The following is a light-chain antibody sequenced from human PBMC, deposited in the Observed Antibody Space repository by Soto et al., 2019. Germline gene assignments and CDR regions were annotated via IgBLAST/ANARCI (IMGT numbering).Light chain of an antibody. CDR1: SSNIGAGYD. J-gene: IGLJ1*01. CDR2: GNS. Sequence: QSVLTQPPSVSGATGQRVTISCTGSSSNIGAGYDVHWYQQLPGTAPKLLIYGNSNQPSGVPDRFSGSKSGTSASLAITGLQAEDEAHYYCQSYDSSLSGYVFGTGTKLTVL. V-gene: IGLV1-40*01. CDR3: QSYDSSLSGYV.